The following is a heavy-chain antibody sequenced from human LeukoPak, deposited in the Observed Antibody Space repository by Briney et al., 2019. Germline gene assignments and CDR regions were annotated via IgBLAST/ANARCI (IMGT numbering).Heavy chain of an antibody. J-gene: IGHJ4*02. CDR2: IKQDGSAK. CDR1: GFTFNSYW. V-gene: IGHV3-7*04. CDR3: ARDTDYLDYPPDY. D-gene: IGHD4-17*01. Sequence: GGSLRLSCAVSGFTFNSYWMSWVRQAPGKGLEWVANIKQDGSAKYYVDSVKGRFTISRENAQNSLYLQMNSLRAEDTAVYYCARDTDYLDYPPDYWGQGTLVSVSS.